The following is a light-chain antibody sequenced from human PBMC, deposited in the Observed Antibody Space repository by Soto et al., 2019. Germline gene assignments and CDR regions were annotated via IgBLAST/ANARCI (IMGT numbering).Light chain of an antibody. CDR3: SSYSTTSSPHVL. CDR1: RSDIGRYNY. Sequence: QSVLAHPASVSGSPGQSITISCTGTRSDIGRYNYVSWYQQRPGKAPKLLIYEVTYRPSGVSARFSGSKSGSTASLSISGLQAEDEADYYCSSYSTTSSPHVLFGGGTTVTVL. J-gene: IGLJ2*01. CDR2: EVT. V-gene: IGLV2-14*01.